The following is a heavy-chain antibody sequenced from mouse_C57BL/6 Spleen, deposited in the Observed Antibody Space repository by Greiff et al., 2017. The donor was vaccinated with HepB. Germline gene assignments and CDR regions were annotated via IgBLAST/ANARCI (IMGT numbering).Heavy chain of an antibody. D-gene: IGHD2-14*01. CDR2: IDPSDSYT. J-gene: IGHJ3*01. CDR3: ARSSVRGWFAD. CDR1: GYTFTSYW. V-gene: IGHV1-50*01. Sequence: QVQLKQPGAELVKPGASVKLSCKASGYTFTSYWMQWVKQRPGQGLEWIGEIDPSDSYTNYNQKFKGKATLTVDTSSSTAYMQLSSLTSEDSAVYYCARSSVRGWFADWGKGTLVTVSA.